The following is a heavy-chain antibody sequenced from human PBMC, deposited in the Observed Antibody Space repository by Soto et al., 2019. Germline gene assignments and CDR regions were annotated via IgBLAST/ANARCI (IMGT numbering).Heavy chain of an antibody. D-gene: IGHD3-10*01. Sequence: EVQLVETGGGLIQPGGSPRLSCVVSGISVSSNYMSWVRQAPGKGLEWVSLLYSGGTTYYADSVKGRFTISRDNSKNTLFLQMNSLKTEDTAVYYCARGQQVTMNRGVQGFDLWGQGTLVTVSS. CDR1: GISVSSNY. CDR2: LYSGGTT. CDR3: ARGQQVTMNRGVQGFDL. V-gene: IGHV3-53*02. J-gene: IGHJ4*02.